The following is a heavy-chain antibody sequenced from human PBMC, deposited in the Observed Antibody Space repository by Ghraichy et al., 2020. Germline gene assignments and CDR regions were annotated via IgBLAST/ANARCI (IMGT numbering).Heavy chain of an antibody. D-gene: IGHD3-10*01. CDR1: GDSFNSYNYY. V-gene: IGHV4-39*01. Sequence: SDTLSLTCTVSGDSFNSYNYYWGWVRQPPGKGLEWIGSIYYSGSTYYDPSLKSRVTISVDTSKNQFSLKLHSVTAADTAVYFCARHMVRGYYFDTWGQGALVSVSS. CDR3: ARHMVRGYYFDT. J-gene: IGHJ4*02. CDR2: IYYSGST.